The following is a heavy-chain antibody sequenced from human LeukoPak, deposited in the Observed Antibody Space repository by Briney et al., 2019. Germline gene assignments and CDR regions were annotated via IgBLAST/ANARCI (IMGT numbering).Heavy chain of an antibody. CDR2: ISFDGSDK. D-gene: IGHD3-16*01. CDR3: ANPRDAYHYRSVFFDY. V-gene: IGHV3-30*04. CDR1: VFTFNTYA. J-gene: IGHJ4*02. Sequence: QPGGSLRLSCAASVFTFNTYAMHWVRQAPGKGLGWVALISFDGSDKYYAYSLKGRFTISRDNSTNTLYLQMHSLRAEDTAVYYCANPRDAYHYRSVFFDYWGQGPLVTVSS.